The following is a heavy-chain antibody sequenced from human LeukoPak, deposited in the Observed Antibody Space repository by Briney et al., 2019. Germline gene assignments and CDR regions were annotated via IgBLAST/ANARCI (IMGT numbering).Heavy chain of an antibody. D-gene: IGHD4-23*01. CDR2: IWYDGSNK. CDR1: GFTFSSYG. Sequence: PGGSLRLSCAASGFTFSSYGMHWVRQAPGKGLEWVAVIWYDGSNKYYADSVKGRFTISRDNSKNTLYLQMNSLRAEDTAVYYCARESYGGNVFDYWGQGTLVTVSS. V-gene: IGHV3-33*01. J-gene: IGHJ4*02. CDR3: ARESYGGNVFDY.